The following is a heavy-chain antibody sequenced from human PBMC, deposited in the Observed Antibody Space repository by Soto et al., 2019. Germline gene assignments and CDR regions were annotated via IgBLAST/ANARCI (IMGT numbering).Heavy chain of an antibody. J-gene: IGHJ6*02. Sequence: QVQLVQSGAEVKKPGSSVKVSCKASGGTFSSYTIIWVRQAPGQGLEWMGRIIPILGIANYAQKFQGRVTITAVKSTSTAYMELSSLRSEDTAVYYCARDAKGYCSSTSCFYYGMDVWGQGTTVTVSS. V-gene: IGHV1-69*08. CDR1: GGTFSSYT. CDR2: IIPILGIA. D-gene: IGHD2-2*01. CDR3: ARDAKGYCSSTSCFYYGMDV.